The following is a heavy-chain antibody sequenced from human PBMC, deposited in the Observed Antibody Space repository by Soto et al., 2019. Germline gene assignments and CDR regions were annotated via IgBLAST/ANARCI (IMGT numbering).Heavy chain of an antibody. D-gene: IGHD3-16*02. CDR3: ARDIWGSYRLFDY. J-gene: IGHJ4*02. Sequence: QVQLVQSGAEVKKPGATVKVPCKASGYTCTSYRISWVRQAPGQGLEWMGWISAYNGNTNYAQKHQGRVTMTTDTAKSTDYMELRSLRSEDTAVYYCARDIWGSYRLFDYWGQGTLVNVSS. CDR1: GYTCTSYR. V-gene: IGHV1-18*01. CDR2: ISAYNGNT.